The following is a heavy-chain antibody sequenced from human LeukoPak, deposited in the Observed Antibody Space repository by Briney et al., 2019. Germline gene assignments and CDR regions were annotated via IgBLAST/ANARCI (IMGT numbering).Heavy chain of an antibody. V-gene: IGHV3-23*01. CDR1: GFTFSTYA. Sequence: LTGGSLRLSCAASGFTFSTYALSWVRQAPGKGLEWVSSISGSAGGTYYADSVKGRFTIPRDNSKNTLYLQMHSLRAEDTAVYYCAKNWVASSWFNWFDPWGQGTLVTVSS. CDR3: AKNWVASSWFNWFDP. CDR2: ISGSAGGT. J-gene: IGHJ5*02. D-gene: IGHD6-13*01.